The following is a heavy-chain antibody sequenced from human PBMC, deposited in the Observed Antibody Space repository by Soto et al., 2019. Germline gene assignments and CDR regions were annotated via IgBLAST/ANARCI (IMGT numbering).Heavy chain of an antibody. V-gene: IGHV4-34*01. D-gene: IGHD2-15*01. CDR1: GGPFSGYS. CDR3: ARAGRPGGQIVVTAATGDYFDF. Sequence: QVQLQHWGAGLLKPSDTLSLTCAVYGGPFSGYSWTWIRQPPGKGLEWIGEVNHRGSTNYSPCLKRLVTISVDTSKNQCALKLSSVTAADTAVYYCARAGRPGGQIVVTAATGDYFDFWGQGTLVTVSS. J-gene: IGHJ4*02. CDR2: VNHRGST.